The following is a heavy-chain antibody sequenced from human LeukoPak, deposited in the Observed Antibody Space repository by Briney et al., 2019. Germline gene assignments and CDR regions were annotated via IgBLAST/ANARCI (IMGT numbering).Heavy chain of an antibody. V-gene: IGHV4-4*07. Sequence: SETLSLTCTVSGGSISSYYWSWIRQPAGKGLEWIGRIYTSGSTNYNPSLKSRVTMSVDTSKNQFSLKLSSVTAADTAVYYCAREVQEHLVQDGYFDHWGQGSLVTVSS. D-gene: IGHD6-13*01. CDR3: AREVQEHLVQDGYFDH. J-gene: IGHJ4*02. CDR2: IYTSGST. CDR1: GGSISSYY.